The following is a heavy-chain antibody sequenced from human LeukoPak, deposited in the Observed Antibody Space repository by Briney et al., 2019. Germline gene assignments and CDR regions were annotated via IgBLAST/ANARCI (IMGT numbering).Heavy chain of an antibody. CDR2: INPVGGVT. CDR3: ARLWSYYDNSGFFEDY. D-gene: IGHD3-22*01. CDR1: GYIFTNYY. J-gene: IGHJ4*02. V-gene: IGHV1-46*01. Sequence: ASVKVSCKASGYIFTNYYLYWVRQAPGQGLEWMGVINPVGGVTTYAQRFQGRVTMTRDTSTSTFDMELSSLKSEDTAVYYCARLWSYYDNSGFFEDYWGQGTLVTVSS.